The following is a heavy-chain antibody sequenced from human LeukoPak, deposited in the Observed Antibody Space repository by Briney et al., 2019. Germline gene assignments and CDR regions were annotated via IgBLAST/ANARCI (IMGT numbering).Heavy chain of an antibody. Sequence: SSETLSLTCIVSGYSIISDYFWGWVRQPPGKGLEWIGSIYHSGSTYYNPSLKSRVTISVDTSKNQFSLKLSSVTAADTAVYYCATMVTNYWGQGTLVTVSS. D-gene: IGHD5-18*01. V-gene: IGHV4-38-2*02. CDR1: GYSIISDYF. CDR3: ATMVTNY. CDR2: IYHSGST. J-gene: IGHJ4*02.